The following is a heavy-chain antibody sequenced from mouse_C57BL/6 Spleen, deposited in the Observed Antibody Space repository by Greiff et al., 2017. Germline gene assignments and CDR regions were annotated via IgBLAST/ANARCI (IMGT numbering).Heavy chain of an antibody. J-gene: IGHJ1*03. V-gene: IGHV1-26*01. CDR2: INPNNGGT. CDR1: GYTFTDYY. Sequence: EVQLQQSGPELVKPGASVKISCKASGYTFTDYYMNWVKQSHGKCLEWIGDINPNNGGTSYNQKFKGKATLTVDKSSSTAYMELRSLTSEDSAVYYCARRGNYYGSSYGWYFDVWGTGTTVTVSS. D-gene: IGHD1-1*01. CDR3: ARRGNYYGSSYGWYFDV.